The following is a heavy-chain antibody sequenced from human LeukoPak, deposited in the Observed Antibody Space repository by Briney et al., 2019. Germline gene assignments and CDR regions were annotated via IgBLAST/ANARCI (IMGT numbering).Heavy chain of an antibody. CDR1: GGSFSGYY. V-gene: IGHV4-34*01. CDR3: ARKWGPEDY. J-gene: IGHJ4*02. CDR2: INHSGST. Sequence: SETLSLTCAVYGGSFSGYYWSWIRQPPGKGLEWIGEINHSGSTNYNPSLKSRVTISVDTSKNQFSLKLSSVTAADTAVYYCARKWGPEDYWGQGTLVTVSS. D-gene: IGHD1-26*01.